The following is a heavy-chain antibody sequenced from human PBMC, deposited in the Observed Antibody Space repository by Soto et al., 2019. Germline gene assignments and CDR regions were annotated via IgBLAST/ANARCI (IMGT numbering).Heavy chain of an antibody. J-gene: IGHJ5*02. CDR3: TTLGFDP. CDR2: VKSKSNGGTT. CDR1: GSTCSNAW. V-gene: IGHV3-15*01. Sequence: PGGSLRLSCAASGSTCSNAWMSWFRQAPGKGLEWVGRVKSKSNGGTTDYAASVKGRFTISRDDSKNTLYLQMNSLKTEDTAVYYCTTLGFDPWGQGTLVTVSS.